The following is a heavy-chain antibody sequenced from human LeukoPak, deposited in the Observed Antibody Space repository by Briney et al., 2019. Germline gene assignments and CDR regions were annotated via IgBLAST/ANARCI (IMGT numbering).Heavy chain of an antibody. D-gene: IGHD3-16*01. CDR1: GFTFSSYA. Sequence: GGSLRLSCAASGFTFSSYAMSWVRQAPGKGLEWVSAISGSGGSTYYADSVEGRFTISRDNSKNTLYLQMNSLRAEDTAVYYCAKEIMSDSQYGMDVWGQGPRSPSP. CDR3: AKEIMSDSQYGMDV. CDR2: ISGSGGST. J-gene: IGHJ6*02. V-gene: IGHV3-23*01.